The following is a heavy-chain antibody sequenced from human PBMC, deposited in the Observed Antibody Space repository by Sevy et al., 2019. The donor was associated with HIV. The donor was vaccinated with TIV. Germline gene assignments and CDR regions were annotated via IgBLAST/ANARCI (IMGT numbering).Heavy chain of an antibody. CDR3: ARAYSEYYYGMDV. J-gene: IGHJ6*02. CDR2: IYYNGRT. CDR1: GVSISGYY. Sequence: SETLSLTCSVSGVSISGYYWSWIRQPPGKGLEWIGYIYYNGRTNYKPSLMSRVTISVDTSKNQFSLKVNSVTAADTAVYYCARAYSEYYYGMDVWGQGTTVTVSS. D-gene: IGHD4-4*01. V-gene: IGHV4-59*01.